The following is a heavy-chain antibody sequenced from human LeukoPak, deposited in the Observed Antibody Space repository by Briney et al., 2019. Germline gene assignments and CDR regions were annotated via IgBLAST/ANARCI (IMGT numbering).Heavy chain of an antibody. CDR3: ARSVYYGSGSYYNYYSYGMDV. D-gene: IGHD3-10*01. V-gene: IGHV3-23*01. CDR2: ISGSGGST. Sequence: GGSLRLSCAASGFTFSSFAMSWVRQAPGKGLEWVSAISGSGGSTYYADSVKGRFSISRDNSKNTLYLQMNSLRAEDTAVYYCARSVYYGSGSYYNYYSYGMDVWGQGTTVTVSS. J-gene: IGHJ6*02. CDR1: GFTFSSFA.